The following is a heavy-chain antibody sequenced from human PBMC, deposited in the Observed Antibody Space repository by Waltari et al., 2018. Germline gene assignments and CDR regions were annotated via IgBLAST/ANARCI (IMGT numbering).Heavy chain of an antibody. D-gene: IGHD7-27*01. CDR3: ARERGDTGGAFDI. Sequence: QVQLVQSAAAVKKPGSSVKVSCKASGGTFSSYAISSVRQAPGQGLECMGGIIPIFGTANYAQKCQGRVTITADESTSTAYMELSSLRSEDTAVYYCARERGDTGGAFDIWGQGTMVTVSS. CDR2: IIPIFGTA. CDR1: GGTFSSYA. V-gene: IGHV1-69*01. J-gene: IGHJ3*02.